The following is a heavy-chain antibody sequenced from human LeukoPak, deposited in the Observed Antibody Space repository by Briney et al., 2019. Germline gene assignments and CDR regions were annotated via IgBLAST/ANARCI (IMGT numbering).Heavy chain of an antibody. CDR3: AKRYKDSSGWYSLDY. CDR1: GFTFSSYG. CDR2: VSYDGNTQ. Sequence: GGSLRLFCAASGFTFSSYGIHWVRQAPGKGLEGVGVVSYDGNTQYYADSVKGRFTISRDNSKNSLYLQMNSLRAEDTAVYYCAKRYKDSSGWYSLDYWGQGTQVTVSS. J-gene: IGHJ4*02. V-gene: IGHV3-30*18. D-gene: IGHD6-19*01.